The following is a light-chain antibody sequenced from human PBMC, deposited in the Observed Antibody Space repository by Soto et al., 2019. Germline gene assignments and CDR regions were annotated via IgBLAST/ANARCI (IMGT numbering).Light chain of an antibody. CDR2: EAS. CDR1: SSDVGSHNL. CDR3: CSNAAGSTYV. Sequence: QSALTQPASVSGSPGQSITISCTVTSSDVGSHNLVSWYQQFPGKAPKLIIFEASKRPSGVSNRFSGSKSGSTASPTISGLQAEDEADYYCCSNAAGSTYVFGSGTKVTV. V-gene: IGLV2-23*01. J-gene: IGLJ1*01.